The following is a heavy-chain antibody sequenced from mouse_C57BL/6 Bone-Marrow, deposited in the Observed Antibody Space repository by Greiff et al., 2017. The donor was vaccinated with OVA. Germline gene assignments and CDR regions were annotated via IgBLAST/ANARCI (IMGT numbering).Heavy chain of an antibody. D-gene: IGHD2-4*01. Sequence: VQLQQSGPELVKPGASVKISCKASGYAFSSSWMNWVKQRPGKGLEWIGRIYPGDGDTNYNGKFKGKATLTADKSSSTAYMQLSSLTSEDSAVYFCARFYYDPLSGGQGTLVTVSA. CDR3: ARFYYDPLS. V-gene: IGHV1-82*01. J-gene: IGHJ3*01. CDR2: IYPGDGDT. CDR1: GYAFSSSW.